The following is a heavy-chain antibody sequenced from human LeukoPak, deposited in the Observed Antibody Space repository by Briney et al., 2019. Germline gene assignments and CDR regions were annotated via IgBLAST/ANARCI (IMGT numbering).Heavy chain of an antibody. D-gene: IGHD3-22*01. CDR2: IYTSGST. Sequence: KASETLSLTCTVSGGSISSGSYYWSWIRQPAGKGLEWIGRIYTSGSTYYNPSLKSRVTISVDTSKNQFSLKLSSVTAADTAVYYCARDGSSGDSSGYYYGNWFDPWGQGTLVTVSS. V-gene: IGHV4-61*02. CDR1: GGSISSGSYY. J-gene: IGHJ5*02. CDR3: ARDGSSGDSSGYYYGNWFDP.